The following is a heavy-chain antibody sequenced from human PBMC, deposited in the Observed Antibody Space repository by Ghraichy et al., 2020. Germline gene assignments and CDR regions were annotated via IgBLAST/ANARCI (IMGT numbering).Heavy chain of an antibody. D-gene: IGHD6-6*01. V-gene: IGHV1-69*13. CDR1: RVALTRDS. Sequence: SVKVSCKAPRVALTRDSTRVMRHAPGHGLEWKGGIIPIFGTANYAQKFQGRVTITADESTSTAYMELSSLRSEDTAVYYCARSPWGSSPPLDYWGQGTLVTASS. J-gene: IGHJ4*02. CDR2: IIPIFGTA. CDR3: ARSPWGSSPPLDY.